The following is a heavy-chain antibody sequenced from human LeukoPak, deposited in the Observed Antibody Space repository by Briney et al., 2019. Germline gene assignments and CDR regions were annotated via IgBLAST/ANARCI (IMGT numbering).Heavy chain of an antibody. V-gene: IGHV3-74*01. D-gene: IGHD2-15*01. CDR2: IKSDGST. CDR1: GFTLSSYW. J-gene: IGHJ1*01. Sequence: PGGSLRLSCAASGFTLSSYWMHWVRQAPGKGLVWVSRIKSDGSTNYADSVKGRFTISRDNAKNTVSLQMNSLRAEDTGVYYCARAPSDIGGYPEYFRHWGQGTLVTVSS. CDR3: ARAPSDIGGYPEYFRH.